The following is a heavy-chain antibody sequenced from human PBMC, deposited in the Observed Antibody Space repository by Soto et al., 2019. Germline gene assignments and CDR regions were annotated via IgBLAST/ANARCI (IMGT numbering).Heavy chain of an antibody. Sequence: SETLSRTCTVSGGSISSYYWSWIRQPPGKGLEWIGYIYYSGSTNYNPSLKSRVTISVDTSKNQFSLKLSSVTAADTAVYYCAREGYYDSTNRVDYWGQGTLVTVSS. CDR3: AREGYYDSTNRVDY. D-gene: IGHD3-22*01. CDR1: GGSISSYY. J-gene: IGHJ4*02. CDR2: IYYSGST. V-gene: IGHV4-59*01.